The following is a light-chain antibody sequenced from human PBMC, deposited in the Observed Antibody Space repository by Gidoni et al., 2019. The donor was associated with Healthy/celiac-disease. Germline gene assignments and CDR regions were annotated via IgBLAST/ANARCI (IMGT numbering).Light chain of an antibody. CDR3: QQYGSSL. Sequence: ESVVTQSPGTMSLSPGERATLSCRASQSVSSSYLAWYQQKPRQAPRLLIYGASSRATGIPDRFSGSGSGTDFPLTISRLEPEDCAAYYCQQYGSSLFGGGTKVEIK. J-gene: IGKJ4*01. V-gene: IGKV3-20*01. CDR2: GAS. CDR1: QSVSSSY.